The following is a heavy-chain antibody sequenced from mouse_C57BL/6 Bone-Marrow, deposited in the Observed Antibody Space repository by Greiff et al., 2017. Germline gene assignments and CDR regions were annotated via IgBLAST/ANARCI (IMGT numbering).Heavy chain of an antibody. J-gene: IGHJ3*01. CDR3: TRSGYYDYDRGAY. CDR2: IDPETGGT. D-gene: IGHD2-4*01. CDR1: GYTFTDYE. Sequence: VQLQQSGAELVRPGASVTLSCKASGYTFTDYEMHWVKQTPVHGLEWIGAIDPETGGTAYNQKFKGKAILTADKSSSTAYMELRSLTSEDSAVYYCTRSGYYDYDRGAYWGQGTLVTVSA. V-gene: IGHV1-15*01.